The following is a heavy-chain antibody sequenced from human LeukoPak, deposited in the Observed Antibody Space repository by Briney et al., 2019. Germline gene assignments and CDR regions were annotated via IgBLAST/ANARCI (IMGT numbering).Heavy chain of an antibody. CDR2: IYYSGST. CDR1: GGSISSYY. CDR3: AGLGGYDSSGYYYFDY. D-gene: IGHD3-22*01. J-gene: IGHJ4*02. Sequence: PSETLSLTCTVSGGSISSYYWSWIRQPPGKGLEWIGYIYYSGSTNYNPSLKSRVTISVVTSKNQFSLKLSSVTAADTAVYYCAGLGGYDSSGYYYFDYWGQGTLVTVSS. V-gene: IGHV4-59*01.